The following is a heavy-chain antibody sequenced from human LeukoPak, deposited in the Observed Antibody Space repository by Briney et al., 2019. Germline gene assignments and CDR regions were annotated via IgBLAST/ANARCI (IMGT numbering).Heavy chain of an antibody. V-gene: IGHV4-39*01. CDR1: GDSMTTNSYY. CDR3: ARQTRRSTYGSGRAMDV. CDR2: ISNSGGT. J-gene: IGHJ6*04. Sequence: SETLSLTCSVSGDSMTTNSYYWGWIRQAPGKGLECLGSISNSGGTYDNPSLKSRVSMSVDTSKNQFSLRLSSVTASDTAVYYCARQTRRSTYGSGRAMDVWGKGTTVTISS. D-gene: IGHD3-10*01.